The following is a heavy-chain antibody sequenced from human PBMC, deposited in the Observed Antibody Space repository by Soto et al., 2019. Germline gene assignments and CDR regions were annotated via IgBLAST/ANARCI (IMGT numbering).Heavy chain of an antibody. Sequence: GGSLRLSCAASGFTFSSYAMSWVRQAPGKGLEWVSAISGSGGSTYYADSVKGRFTISRDNSKNTLYLQMNSLRAEDTAVYYCAKDMMTTVNTFDVVFYWGQGTLVTSPQ. CDR2: ISGSGGST. D-gene: IGHD4-17*01. J-gene: IGHJ4*02. CDR1: GFTFSSYA. V-gene: IGHV3-23*01. CDR3: AKDMMTTVNTFDVVFY.